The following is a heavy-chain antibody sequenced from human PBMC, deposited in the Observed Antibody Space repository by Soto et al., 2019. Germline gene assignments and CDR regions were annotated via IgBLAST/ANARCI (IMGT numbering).Heavy chain of an antibody. V-gene: IGHV3-15*01. Sequence: GGSLRLSCAASGFIFINAWMSWVRQAPGKGLEWVGRIISKTDGGTTDYTAPVKDRFIMSRDDSKDTLYLQMNSLRTEDTAVYYCAAGTGRTDFDYWGQGTLVTVSS. CDR3: AAGTGRTDFDY. CDR1: GFIFINAW. J-gene: IGHJ4*02. D-gene: IGHD2-2*01. CDR2: IISKTDGGTT.